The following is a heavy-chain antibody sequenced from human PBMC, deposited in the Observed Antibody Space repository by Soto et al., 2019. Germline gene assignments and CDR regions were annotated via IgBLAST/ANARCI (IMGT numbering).Heavy chain of an antibody. CDR2: IYYSGST. CDR1: GGSISSAGYY. Sequence: LSHPCTVSGGSISSAGYYWSWIRQHPGKGLEWIGYIYYSGSTYYNPSLKSRVTISVDTSKNQFSLKLSSVTAADTAVYYCARGFGYGDYEPFYYYGMDVWGQGTTVTVSS. D-gene: IGHD4-17*01. V-gene: IGHV4-31*03. CDR3: ARGFGYGDYEPFYYYGMDV. J-gene: IGHJ6*02.